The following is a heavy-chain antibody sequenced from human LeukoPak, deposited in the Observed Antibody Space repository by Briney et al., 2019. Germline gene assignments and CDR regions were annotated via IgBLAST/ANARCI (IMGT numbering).Heavy chain of an antibody. CDR1: GYSFTSYW. Sequence: GESLKISCKGSGYSFTSYWIGWVRQMPGKGLEWMGIIYPGDSGTRYSPSFQGQVTISADKSISTAYLQWSSLKASDSAMYYCARQDYDFWSGDHDAFDIWGQGTMVTVSS. D-gene: IGHD3-3*01. V-gene: IGHV5-51*01. CDR2: IYPGDSGT. J-gene: IGHJ3*02. CDR3: ARQDYDFWSGDHDAFDI.